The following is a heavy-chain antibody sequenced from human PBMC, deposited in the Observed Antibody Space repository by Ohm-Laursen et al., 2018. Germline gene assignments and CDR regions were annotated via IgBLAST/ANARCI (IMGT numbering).Heavy chain of an antibody. CDR3: AKDLYHYDSSGYAFDY. J-gene: IGHJ4*02. Sequence: SLRLSCSASGFTFSSYAMSWVRQAPGKGLEWVSAISGSGGSTYYADSVKGRFTISRDNSKNTLYLQMNSLRAEDTAVYYCAKDLYHYDSSGYAFDYWGQGTLVTVSS. CDR1: GFTFSSYA. V-gene: IGHV3-23*01. D-gene: IGHD3-22*01. CDR2: ISGSGGST.